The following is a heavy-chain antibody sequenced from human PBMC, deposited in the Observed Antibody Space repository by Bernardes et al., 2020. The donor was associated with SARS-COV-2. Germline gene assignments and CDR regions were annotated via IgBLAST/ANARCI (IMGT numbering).Heavy chain of an antibody. CDR2: IYSGGTT. CDR1: GFTVSSSY. V-gene: IGHV3-53*01. Sequence: GWSLRLSCAASGFTVSSSYMSWVRQAPGKGLEWVSVIYSGGTTYYADSAKGRFTISRDNFKNTLYLQMNSLRAEDTAVYYCARELRTPFDYCGQGTLVTDSS. D-gene: IGHD1-7*01. J-gene: IGHJ4*02. CDR3: ARELRTPFDY.